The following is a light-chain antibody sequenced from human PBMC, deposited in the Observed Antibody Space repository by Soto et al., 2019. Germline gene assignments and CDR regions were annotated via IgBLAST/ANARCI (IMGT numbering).Light chain of an antibody. CDR2: DAS. J-gene: IGKJ1*01. CDR1: QSVSSY. Sequence: EIVLTQSPATLSLSPGVRATLSCRASQSVSSYLAWYQQKSGQAPRLLIYDASNRATGIPARFSGSGSGTDFTLTISSLEPEDFAVYYCQQRSNWPRWTFGQGTKVEIK. CDR3: QQRSNWPRWT. V-gene: IGKV3-11*01.